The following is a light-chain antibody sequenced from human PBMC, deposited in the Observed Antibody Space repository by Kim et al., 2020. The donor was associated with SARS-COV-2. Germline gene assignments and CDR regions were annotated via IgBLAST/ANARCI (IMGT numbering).Light chain of an antibody. J-gene: IGLJ3*02. Sequence: QSALTHPRSVSGSPGQSVTISCTGTSSDVGGYNYVSWYQQHPGKAPKLMIYDVSKRPSGVPDRFSGSKSGNTASLTISGLQAEDEADYYCCSYAGSYTPWVFGGGTQLTVL. CDR2: DVS. CDR1: SSDVGGYNY. V-gene: IGLV2-11*01. CDR3: CSYAGSYTPWV.